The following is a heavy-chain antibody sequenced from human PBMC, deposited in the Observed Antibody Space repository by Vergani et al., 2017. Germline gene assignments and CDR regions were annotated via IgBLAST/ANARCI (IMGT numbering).Heavy chain of an antibody. CDR3: AQIGAGGYFDY. CDR2: ISWNSGSI. D-gene: IGHD3-22*01. CDR1: GFTFDDYA. Sequence: VQLVESGGGLVQPGRSLRLSCAASGFTFDDYAMHWVRQAPGKGLEWVSGISWNSGSIGYADSVKGRFTISRDNAKNSLYLQMNSLRAEDTAVYYCAQIGAGGYFDYWGQGTLVTVSS. J-gene: IGHJ4*02. V-gene: IGHV3-9*01.